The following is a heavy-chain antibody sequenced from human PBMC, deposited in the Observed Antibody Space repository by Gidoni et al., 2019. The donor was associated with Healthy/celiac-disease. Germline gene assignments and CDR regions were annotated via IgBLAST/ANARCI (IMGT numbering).Heavy chain of an antibody. Sequence: QVQLVESGGGVVQPGRSLRLSCEASGFTFSSYAMHWVRQAPGKGLEWVAVISYDGSNKYYADSVKGRFTISRDNSKNTLYLQMNSLRAEDTAVYYCARGGWEAVAGTIDYWGQGTLVTVSS. D-gene: IGHD6-19*01. V-gene: IGHV3-30-3*01. CDR3: ARGGWEAVAGTIDY. J-gene: IGHJ4*02. CDR1: GFTFSSYA. CDR2: ISYDGSNK.